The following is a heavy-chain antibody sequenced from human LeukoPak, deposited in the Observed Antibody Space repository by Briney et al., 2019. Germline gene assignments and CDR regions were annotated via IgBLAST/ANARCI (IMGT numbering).Heavy chain of an antibody. Sequence: MSSETLSLSCAVYGGSFSGYYWSWIRQPPGKGLEWIGEINHSGSTNYNPSLKSRVTISVDTSKNQFSLKLSSVTAADTAVYYCARAPHYDILTGYYNAYYYYYMDVWGKGTTVTISS. CDR2: INHSGST. CDR1: GGSFSGYY. D-gene: IGHD3-9*01. V-gene: IGHV4-34*01. CDR3: ARAPHYDILTGYYNAYYYYYMDV. J-gene: IGHJ6*03.